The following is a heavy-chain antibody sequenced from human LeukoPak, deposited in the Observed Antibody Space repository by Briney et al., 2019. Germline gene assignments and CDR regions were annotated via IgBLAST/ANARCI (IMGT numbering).Heavy chain of an antibody. V-gene: IGHV6-1*01. D-gene: IGHD6-13*01. J-gene: IGHJ4*02. CDR1: GDSVSSNSAA. CDR2: TYYRSKWYN. CDR3: ARRRAAAHDFDY. Sequence: SQTLSLTCAISGDSVSSNSAAWNWIRQSPSRGLEWLGRTYYRSKWYNDYAVSVKSRITINPDTSKNQFSLKLSSVTAADTAVYYCARRRAAAHDFDYWGQGTLVTVSS.